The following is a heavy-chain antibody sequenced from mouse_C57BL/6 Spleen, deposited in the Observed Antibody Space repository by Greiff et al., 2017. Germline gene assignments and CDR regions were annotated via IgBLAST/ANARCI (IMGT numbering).Heavy chain of an antibody. J-gene: IGHJ3*01. CDR2: ISNGGGST. V-gene: IGHV5-12*01. Sequence: EVHLVESGGGLVQPGGSLKLSCAASGFTFSDYYMYWVRQTPEKRLEWVAYISNGGGSTYYPDTVKGRFTISRDNAKNTLYLQMSRLKSEDTAMYYCARIDGFAYWGQGTLVTVSA. CDR1: GFTFSDYY. CDR3: ARIDGFAY.